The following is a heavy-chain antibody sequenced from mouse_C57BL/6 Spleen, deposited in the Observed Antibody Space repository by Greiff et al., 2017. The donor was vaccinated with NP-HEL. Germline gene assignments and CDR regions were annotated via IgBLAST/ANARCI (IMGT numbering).Heavy chain of an antibody. D-gene: IGHD1-1*01. CDR3: ARRYYGSSRVYFDY. J-gene: IGHJ2*01. Sequence: QVQLQQPGAELVRPGTSVQLSCKASGYTFTSYWMHWVKQRPGQGLEWIGVIDPSDSYTNYNPQFKGKATLTVAPSSRTAYMQLSSLTSEDSAVYYCARRYYGSSRVYFDYWGQGTTLTVSS. V-gene: IGHV1-59*01. CDR2: IDPSDSYT. CDR1: GYTFTSYW.